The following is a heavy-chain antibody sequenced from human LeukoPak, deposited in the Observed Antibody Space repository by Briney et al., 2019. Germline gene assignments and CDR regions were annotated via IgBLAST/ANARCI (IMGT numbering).Heavy chain of an antibody. J-gene: IGHJ4*02. CDR3: ARVYYDHVMGPTTHFDY. V-gene: IGHV3-20*04. D-gene: IGHD3-16*01. Sequence: PGGSLRLSCAASGFTFDDYGMSWVRQAPGKGLEWVSGINWNGGSTGYADSVKGRFTISRDNAKNSLYLQMNSLRAEDTALYYCARVYYDHVMGPTTHFDYWGQGALVTVSS. CDR1: GFTFDDYG. CDR2: INWNGGST.